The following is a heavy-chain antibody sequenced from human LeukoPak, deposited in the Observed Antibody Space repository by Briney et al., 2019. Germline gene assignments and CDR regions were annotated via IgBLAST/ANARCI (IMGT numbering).Heavy chain of an antibody. J-gene: IGHJ4*02. CDR2: INHSGST. CDR1: GGSFSGYY. Sequence: SETLSLTCAVYGGSFSGYYWSWIRQPPGKGLEWIGEINHSGSTNYNPSLKSRVTISVDTSKNQFSLKLSSVTAADTAVYYCARVGGGGESIDYWGQGTLVTVSS. D-gene: IGHD3-16*01. V-gene: IGHV4-34*01. CDR3: ARVGGGGESIDY.